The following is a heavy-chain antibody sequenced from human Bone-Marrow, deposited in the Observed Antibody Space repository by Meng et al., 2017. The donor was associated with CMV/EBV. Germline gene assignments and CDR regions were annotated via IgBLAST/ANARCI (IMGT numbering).Heavy chain of an antibody. Sequence: GESLKISCAASGFIFNRNWMYWVRQGPGKGLVWVSGIKNDGTIVTCADSVKGRFTISRDSTKNTVYLQMNSLRAEDTAVYYCARDWGIVVVTGMDVWGQGTTVTVSS. V-gene: IGHV3-74*01. D-gene: IGHD3-22*01. CDR2: IKNDGTIV. J-gene: IGHJ6*02. CDR1: GFIFNRNW. CDR3: ARDWGIVVVTGMDV.